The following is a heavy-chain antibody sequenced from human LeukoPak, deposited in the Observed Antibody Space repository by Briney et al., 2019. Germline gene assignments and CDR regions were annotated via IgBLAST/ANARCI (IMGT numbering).Heavy chain of an antibody. D-gene: IGHD2-15*01. V-gene: IGHV1-46*01. J-gene: IGHJ4*02. CDR2: ITPSGDQT. CDR3: ASEPPLAAKNFDY. Sequence: ASVKVSCKASGYNFFSHIMHWVRQVPGQGPEWMGLITPSGDQTIYAQSFQGRLTVTRDTSTTTVYMDLTGLRSEDTAVYYCASEPPLAAKNFDYWGQGTLVTVSS. CDR1: GYNFFSHI.